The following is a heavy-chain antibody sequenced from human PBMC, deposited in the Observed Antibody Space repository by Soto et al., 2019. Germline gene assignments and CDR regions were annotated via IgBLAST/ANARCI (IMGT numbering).Heavy chain of an antibody. J-gene: IGHJ4*02. Sequence: QVQLQDSGPGLVKPSQTLSVTCTVSGGSINSGDYYWSWLRQSPRKGLEWIGYIFYSVITYYNPFLKSRVAMAIYTSENQFSLRLTSVTAADTAVYFCASDNILTCLFFDNWSQGTRVTVSS. V-gene: IGHV4-30-4*08. D-gene: IGHD2-21*01. CDR3: ASDNILTCLFFDN. CDR1: GGSINSGDYY. CDR2: IFYSVIT.